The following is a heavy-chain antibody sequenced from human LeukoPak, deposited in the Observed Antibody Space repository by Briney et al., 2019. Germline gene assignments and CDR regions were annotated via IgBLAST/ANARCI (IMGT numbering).Heavy chain of an antibody. CDR1: GGSIIVYH. D-gene: IGHD1-26*01. V-gene: IGHV4-4*08. J-gene: IGHJ3*02. CDR2: LYDTGMT. Sequence: SETLSLTCTVSGGSIIVYHWSWIRQPPGKGLEWIGYLYDTGMTNYSPSLKSRVTISVDTSNNQISLKLTSVTAADTAIYFCAKEGMGSEATTADGAFDIWGQGTTVIVSS. CDR3: AKEGMGSEATTADGAFDI.